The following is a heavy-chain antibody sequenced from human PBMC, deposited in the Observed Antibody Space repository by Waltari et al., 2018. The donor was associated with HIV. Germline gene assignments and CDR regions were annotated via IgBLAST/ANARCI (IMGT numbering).Heavy chain of an antibody. J-gene: IGHJ4*02. CDR2: VYSSGTT. CDR3: AREPDFDY. V-gene: IGHV4-61*02. Sequence: QVKLQVSGPGLGKPSQTLSLTCPITGGSIHSGRYHWSWVRQPAGKGLAWIGRVYSSGTTNYNPALKSRVTISIDTSKNQFSVKLSFVTAADTAVYYCAREPDFDYWGQGTLVTVSS. CDR1: GGSIHSGRYH.